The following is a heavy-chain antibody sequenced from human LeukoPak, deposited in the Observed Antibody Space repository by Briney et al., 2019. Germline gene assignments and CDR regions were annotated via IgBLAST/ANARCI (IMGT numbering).Heavy chain of an antibody. CDR3: ARVSGDFWSGPKPETYDY. V-gene: IGHV4-59*12. CDR2: IYYSGST. D-gene: IGHD3-3*01. J-gene: IGHJ4*02. CDR1: GGSISSYY. Sequence: PSETLSLTCTASGGSISSYYWYWIRQPPGKGLEYIGYIYYSGSTNYNPSLKSRVTISVDTSKNQFSLKLSSVTAADTAVYYCARVSGDFWSGPKPETYDYWGQGTLVTVSS.